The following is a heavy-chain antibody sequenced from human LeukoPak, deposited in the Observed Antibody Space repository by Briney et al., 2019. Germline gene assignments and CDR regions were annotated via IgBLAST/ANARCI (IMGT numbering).Heavy chain of an antibody. V-gene: IGHV1-69*13. Sequence: VASVKVSCRASGGTFSSYAISWVRQAPGQGLEWMGGIIPIFGTANYAQKFQGRVTITADESTSTAYMELSSLRSEDTAVYYCARDPLDYQAEQYFDYWGQGTLVTVS. CDR3: ARDPLDYQAEQYFDY. D-gene: IGHD4-11*01. CDR1: GGTFSSYA. CDR2: IIPIFGTA. J-gene: IGHJ4*02.